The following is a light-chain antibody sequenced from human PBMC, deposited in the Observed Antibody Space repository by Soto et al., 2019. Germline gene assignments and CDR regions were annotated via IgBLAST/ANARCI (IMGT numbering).Light chain of an antibody. CDR1: QSVLYSANNRNY. J-gene: IGKJ4*01. V-gene: IGKV4-1*01. CDR3: KQYYSAPLT. CDR2: WAS. Sequence: DIVLTQAPDSLPVSLGERATITCTPSQSVLYSANNRNYLAWYQKRLGQPPKLLFYWASTRESGVPDRFSGSGSGTDFTLTISSLQAEEVAVYYCKQYYSAPLTVGGGTKVDIK.